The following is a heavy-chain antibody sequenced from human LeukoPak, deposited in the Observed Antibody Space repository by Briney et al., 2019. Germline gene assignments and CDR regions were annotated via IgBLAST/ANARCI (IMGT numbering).Heavy chain of an antibody. D-gene: IGHD2-21*02. CDR1: GGSISSSSYY. J-gene: IGHJ4*02. CDR3: ARLPDCGGDCYPGAYFDY. Sequence: SETLSLTCTVSGGSISSSSYYWGWIRQPPGTGLEWIGSIYYSGSTYYNPSLKSRVTISVDTSKNQFSLKLSSVTAADTAVYYCARLPDCGGDCYPGAYFDYWGQGTLVTVSS. V-gene: IGHV4-39*01. CDR2: IYYSGST.